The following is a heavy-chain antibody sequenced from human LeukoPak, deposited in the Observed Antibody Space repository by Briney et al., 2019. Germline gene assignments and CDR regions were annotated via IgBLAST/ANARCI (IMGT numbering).Heavy chain of an antibody. CDR2: INDSGST. V-gene: IGHV4-34*01. Sequence: PETLSLSSAVGVGSFSGYMWCWSRAPPRKGEWWIGEINDSGSTNQNPSLKSRVTISVDTSKNQCSLKLSSVTAAEPAVYYCARGVRIRADYWPYYYYYMDVGGKGTTVTVSS. D-gene: IGHD4-11*01. J-gene: IGHJ6*03. CDR1: VGSFSGYM. CDR3: ARGVRIRADYWPYYYYYMDV.